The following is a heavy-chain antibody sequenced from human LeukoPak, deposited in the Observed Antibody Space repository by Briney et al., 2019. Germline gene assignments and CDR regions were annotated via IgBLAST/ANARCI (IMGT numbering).Heavy chain of an antibody. D-gene: IGHD2-15*01. J-gene: IGHJ5*02. Sequence: ASVKVSSKASGYTFTSYDINCVRQATGQRLEWMGWMKPNRGNTGYAQKFQGRVTMTRNSSISTAYMELSSMRSEDTAVYYCARDRRGYCSGGGGRSFDPWGQGTLVTVSS. CDR2: MKPNRGNT. CDR3: ARDRRGYCSGGGGRSFDP. CDR1: GYTFTSYD. V-gene: IGHV1-8*01.